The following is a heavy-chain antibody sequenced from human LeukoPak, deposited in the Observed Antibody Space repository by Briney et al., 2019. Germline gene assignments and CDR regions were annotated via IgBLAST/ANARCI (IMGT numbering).Heavy chain of an antibody. J-gene: IGHJ6*04. D-gene: IGHD2-2*01. CDR3: AKVGGSFCTSLSCFGLDV. CDR1: GVIFSEFG. Sequence: GGSLRLSCTASGVIFSEFGMHWVRQAPGKGLEWVAFIRYDGGDQYYAESVKGRFTISRDNSKNTVYLQMNSLRPEDTAVYYCAKVGGSFCTSLSCFGLDVWGKGTTVTVSP. CDR2: IRYDGGDQ. V-gene: IGHV3-30*02.